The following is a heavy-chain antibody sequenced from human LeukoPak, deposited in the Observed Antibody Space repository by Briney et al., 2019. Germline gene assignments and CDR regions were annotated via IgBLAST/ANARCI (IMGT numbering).Heavy chain of an antibody. CDR3: ARGQWFRAF. CDR1: GGTFSGYY. V-gene: IGHV4-34*01. D-gene: IGHD3-10*01. CDR2: VHYSGSA. Sequence: SETLSLTCAVYGGTFSGYYWTWIRQSPGRGLEWIGEVHYSGSATYNPSLKSRVTILVDTSINQFSLKMNSVTAADTAVYYCARGQWFRAFWSRGTPVTVSS. J-gene: IGHJ4*02.